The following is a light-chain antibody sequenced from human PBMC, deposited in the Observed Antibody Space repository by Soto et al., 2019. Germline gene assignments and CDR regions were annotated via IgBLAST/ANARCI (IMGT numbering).Light chain of an antibody. Sequence: QSALTQPASVSGSPGQSITLSCTGTSSDVGGYNYVSWYQQHPGKAPKLMIYEVSNRPSGVSNRFSGSKSGNTASLTISGLQAEDEADYYCSSYTSIVVFGGGTQLTVL. J-gene: IGLJ2*01. CDR1: SSDVGGYNY. V-gene: IGLV2-14*01. CDR3: SSYTSIVV. CDR2: EVS.